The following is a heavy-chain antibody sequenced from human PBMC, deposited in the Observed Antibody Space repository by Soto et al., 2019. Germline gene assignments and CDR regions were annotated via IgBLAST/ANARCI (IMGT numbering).Heavy chain of an antibody. CDR2: INRSGST. CDR3: ARGGLTTVPPLT. V-gene: IGHV4-34*01. Sequence: QMQLQQWGAGLLKPSETLSLTCAVYGGSFSGYYYYWIRQPPGKGLEWIGEINRSGSTNYNPSLKSRVTISVDTSKNQFSLTLSSVTAADTAIYCCARGGLTTVPPLTWGQGTLVTVSS. D-gene: IGHD4-17*01. CDR1: GGSFSGYY. J-gene: IGHJ4*02.